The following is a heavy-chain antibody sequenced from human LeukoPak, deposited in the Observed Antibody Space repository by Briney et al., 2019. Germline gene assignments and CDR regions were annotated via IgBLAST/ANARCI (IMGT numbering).Heavy chain of an antibody. J-gene: IGHJ4*02. D-gene: IGHD3-3*01. CDR3: AISLLWSGYY. Sequence: SETLSLTCAVYGGSFSGYYWSWIRQPPGKGLEWIGEINHSGSTNYNPSLKGRVTILVDTSKNQFSLKLSSVTAADTAVYYCAISLLWSGYYWGQGTLVTVSS. CDR2: INHSGST. V-gene: IGHV4-34*01. CDR1: GGSFSGYY.